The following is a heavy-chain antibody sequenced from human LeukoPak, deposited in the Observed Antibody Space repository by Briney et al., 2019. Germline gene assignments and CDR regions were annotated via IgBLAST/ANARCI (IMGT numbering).Heavy chain of an antibody. CDR3: ARLASGSYGPLTPFDY. V-gene: IGHV4-59*08. J-gene: IGHJ4*02. D-gene: IGHD1-26*01. CDR2: IYYSGST. CDR1: GGSISSYS. Sequence: PSETLSLTCTVSGGSISSYSWSWIRQPPGKGLEWIGYIYYSGSTNYNPSLKSRVTISVDTSKKQFSLKLSSVTAADTAVYYSARLASGSYGPLTPFDYWGQGTLVTVSS.